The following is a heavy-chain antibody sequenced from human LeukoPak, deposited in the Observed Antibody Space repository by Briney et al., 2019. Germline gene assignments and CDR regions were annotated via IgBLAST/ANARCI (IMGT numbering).Heavy chain of an antibody. CDR3: ARSRGYGYNWFDP. CDR2: IYPGDSDT. Sequence: GESLKISSKGSGYSFTSYWISWVRQMPPKGLEWMGIIYPGDSDTRYSPSFQGQVTISADKSIGTACLQWSSLKASDTAMYYCARSRGYGYNWFDPWGQGTLVTVSS. J-gene: IGHJ5*02. V-gene: IGHV5-51*01. CDR1: GYSFTSYW. D-gene: IGHD3-16*01.